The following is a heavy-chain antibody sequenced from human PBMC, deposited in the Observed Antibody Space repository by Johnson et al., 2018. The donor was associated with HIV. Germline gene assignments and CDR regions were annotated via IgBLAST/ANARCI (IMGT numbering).Heavy chain of an antibody. J-gene: IGHJ3*02. V-gene: IGHV3-11*04. CDR3: ARDWGGYCSGGSCYGDAFDI. CDR2: ISSRGSTI. Sequence: QVQLVESGGVVVQPGGSLRLSCAASGFTFSDYYMSWIRQAPGKGLEWVSYISSRGSTIYYADSVKGRFTISRDNAKNALYVQMNSLRAEDTAVYYCARDWGGYCSGGSCYGDAFDIWGQGTMVTVSS. D-gene: IGHD2-15*01. CDR1: GFTFSDYY.